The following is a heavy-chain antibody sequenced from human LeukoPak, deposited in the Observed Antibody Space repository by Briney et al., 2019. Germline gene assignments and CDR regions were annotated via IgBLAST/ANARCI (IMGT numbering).Heavy chain of an antibody. V-gene: IGHV1-8*01. CDR1: GYTFTSYD. Sequence: ASVKVSCKASGYTFTSYDINWVRQATGQGLEWMGWMNPNSGNTGYAQKFQGRVTMTRNTSISTAYMELSSLRSEDTAVYYCARVYCTNGVCYDGAGDYWGQGTPVTVSS. J-gene: IGHJ4*02. CDR2: MNPNSGNT. CDR3: ARVYCTNGVCYDGAGDY. D-gene: IGHD2-8*01.